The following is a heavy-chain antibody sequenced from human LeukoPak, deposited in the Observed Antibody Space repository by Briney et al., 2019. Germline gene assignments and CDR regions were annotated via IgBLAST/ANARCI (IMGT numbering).Heavy chain of an antibody. Sequence: SETLFLTCTVSGGSIISSAYYWSWIRQPPGKGLEWIGYIYYSGSTYYNPSLKSRVTISLDTSKNQFSLKLSSVTAADTAVYHCARDRYGGNSGEFDYWGQGTLVTVSS. V-gene: IGHV4-30-4*08. CDR1: GGSIISSAYY. J-gene: IGHJ4*02. D-gene: IGHD4-23*01. CDR3: ARDRYGGNSGEFDY. CDR2: IYYSGST.